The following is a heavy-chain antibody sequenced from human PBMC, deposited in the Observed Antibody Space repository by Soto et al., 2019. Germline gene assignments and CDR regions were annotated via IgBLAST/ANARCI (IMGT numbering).Heavy chain of an antibody. CDR3: AKSGYSSGWFGTDFDY. CDR2: ISYDGSNK. J-gene: IGHJ4*02. V-gene: IGHV3-30*18. CDR1: GFTFSNYG. Sequence: PGGSLRLSCAASGFTFSNYGMHWVRQGPGKGLEWVAVISYDGSNKYYADSVKGRFTISRDNSKNTLYLQMNSVRAEYTAVYYCAKSGYSSGWFGTDFDYWGQGTLVTVSS. D-gene: IGHD6-19*01.